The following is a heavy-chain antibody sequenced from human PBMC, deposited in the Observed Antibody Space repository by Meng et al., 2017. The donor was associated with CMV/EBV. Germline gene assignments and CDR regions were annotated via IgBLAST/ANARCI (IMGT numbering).Heavy chain of an antibody. CDR1: GFTVSNKY. Sequence: GESLKISCAASGFTVSNKYMSWVRQAPGKGLEWVSLIHSDGSTYYADSAKGRFTISRDNSRNTLYLQMNSLRAEDTAVYYCASSPPYYYYYYYAMDVWGQGTTVTVSS. J-gene: IGHJ6*02. V-gene: IGHV3-53*01. D-gene: IGHD3-22*01. CDR3: ASSPPYYYYYYYAMDV. CDR2: IHSDGST.